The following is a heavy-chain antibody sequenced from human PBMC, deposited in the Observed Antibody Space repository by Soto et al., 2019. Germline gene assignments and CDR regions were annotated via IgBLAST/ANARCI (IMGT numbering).Heavy chain of an antibody. CDR2: IWYDGSNK. D-gene: IGHD2-21*02. V-gene: IGHV3-33*01. Sequence: QVQLVESGGGVVQPGRSLRLSCAASGFTFSSYGMHWVRQAPGKGLEWVAVIWYDGSNKYYADSVKGRFTISSDNSKHALYLQMNSLRAEDTAVYYCARIRCGGDCYDFEYWGQGTLVTVSS. CDR3: ARIRCGGDCYDFEY. J-gene: IGHJ4*02. CDR1: GFTFSSYG.